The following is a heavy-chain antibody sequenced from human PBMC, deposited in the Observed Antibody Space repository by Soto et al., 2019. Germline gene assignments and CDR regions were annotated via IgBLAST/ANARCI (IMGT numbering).Heavy chain of an antibody. CDR1: GLTLSNYW. V-gene: IGHV3-7*01. CDR3: ARALTTVASF. Sequence: GGPLRLSCAASGLTLSNYWMNWVRQAPGKGLEWVANINQDGSGKYYVDSVKGRFTISRDNAKNSLYLQMDSLRAEDTALYYCARALTTVASFWGQGTLVTVSS. D-gene: IGHD2-2*01. CDR2: INQDGSGK. J-gene: IGHJ4*02.